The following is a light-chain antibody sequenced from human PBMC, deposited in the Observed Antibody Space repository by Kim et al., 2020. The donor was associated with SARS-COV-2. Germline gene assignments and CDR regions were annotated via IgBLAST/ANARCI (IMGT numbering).Light chain of an antibody. J-gene: IGKJ2*01. Sequence: EIVLTQSPATLSLSPGERATLSCRASQSVRSSLAWYQQKPGQPPRLLIYGASNRVTGIPPRFGGSGSGTDFTLTIGSLEPEDFALYYCQQHSNWPYTFGQGTKLEI. CDR2: GAS. CDR3: QQHSNWPYT. V-gene: IGKV3-11*01. CDR1: QSVRSS.